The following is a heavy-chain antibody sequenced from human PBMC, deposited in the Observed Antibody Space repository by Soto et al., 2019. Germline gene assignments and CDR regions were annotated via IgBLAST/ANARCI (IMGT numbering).Heavy chain of an antibody. V-gene: IGHV3-7*01. CDR2: INTGGGEK. D-gene: IGHD2-21*01. CDR1: GVIFENYW. CDR3: AGSDKIGSVDY. J-gene: IGHJ4*02. Sequence: GSLRLSCAASGVIFENYWRSWVRQAPGRSLEWVANINTGGGEKYHVGAVEGRFDISRDNAKNSLFLEMNSLRAEDTAIYYCAGSDKIGSVDYWGRGILVTVSS.